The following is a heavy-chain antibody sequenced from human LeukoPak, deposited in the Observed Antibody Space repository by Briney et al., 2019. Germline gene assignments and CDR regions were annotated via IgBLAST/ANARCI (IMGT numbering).Heavy chain of an antibody. CDR3: ARSGIAAAGQDFDY. J-gene: IGHJ4*02. CDR1: GGSISSSSYY. CDR2: IYYSGST. Sequence: SETLSLTCAVSGGSISSSSYYWGWIRQPPGKGLEWIGSIYYSGSTYYNPSLKSRVTISVDTSKNQFSLKLSSVTAADTAVYYCARSGIAAAGQDFDYWGQGTLVTVSS. D-gene: IGHD6-13*01. V-gene: IGHV4-39*01.